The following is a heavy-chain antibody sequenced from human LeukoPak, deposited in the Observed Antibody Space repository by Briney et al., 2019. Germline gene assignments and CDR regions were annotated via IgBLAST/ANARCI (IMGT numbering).Heavy chain of an antibody. CDR2: ISSSGSTI. D-gene: IGHD3-9*01. V-gene: IGHV3-48*03. Sequence: GGPLRLSCAASGFTFSSYEMNWVRQAPGKGLEWVSYISSSGSTIYYADSVKGRFTISRDNSKNTLYLQMNSLRAEDTAVYYCAKDTHYDILTGLDDPWGQGTLVTVSS. CDR3: AKDTHYDILTGLDDP. J-gene: IGHJ5*02. CDR1: GFTFSSYE.